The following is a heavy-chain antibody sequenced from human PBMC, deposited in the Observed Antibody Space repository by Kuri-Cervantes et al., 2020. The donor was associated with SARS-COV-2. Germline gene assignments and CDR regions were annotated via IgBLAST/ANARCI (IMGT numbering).Heavy chain of an antibody. CDR1: GGSISSGSYY. CDR2: IYTSGST. CDR3: ARGVGVGHLKSVEGY. D-gene: IGHD2-8*01. Sequence: SETLSLTCTVSGGSISSGSYYWSWIRQPAGKGLEWIGYIYTSGSTNYNPSLKSRVTISVDTSKNQFSLKLSSVTAADTAVYYCARGVGVGHLKSVEGYWGQGTLVTVSS. J-gene: IGHJ4*02. V-gene: IGHV4-61*09.